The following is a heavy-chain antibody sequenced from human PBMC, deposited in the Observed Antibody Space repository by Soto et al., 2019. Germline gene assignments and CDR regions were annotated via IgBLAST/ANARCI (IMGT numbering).Heavy chain of an antibody. J-gene: IGHJ3*01. V-gene: IGHV4-59*01. CDR3: ARDPPLFCTGGSCPHFAFDV. CDR1: GGSISSYY. D-gene: IGHD2-15*01. CDR2: IYNSGTT. Sequence: SETLSLTCTVSGGSISSYYWIWFRQPPEKGLEWIGYIYNSGTTNYSPSLKSRATISVDTSKNQFSLKLSSVTAADTAVYYCARDPPLFCTGGSCPHFAFDVWGQGRMVTVSS.